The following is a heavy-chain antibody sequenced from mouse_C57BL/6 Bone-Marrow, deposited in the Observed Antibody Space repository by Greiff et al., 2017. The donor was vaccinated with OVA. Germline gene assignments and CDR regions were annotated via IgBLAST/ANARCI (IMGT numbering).Heavy chain of an antibody. D-gene: IGHD2-1*01. Sequence: QVQLQQPGAELVMPGASVKLSCKASGYTFTSYWMHWVKQRPGQGLEWIGEIDPSDSYTNYNQKFKSKSTLTVDKSSSTAYMQLSSLTSEDSAVYYCAREGFYYGNYVFAYWGQGTLVTVSA. J-gene: IGHJ3*01. CDR2: IDPSDSYT. CDR1: GYTFTSYW. CDR3: AREGFYYGNYVFAY. V-gene: IGHV1-69*01.